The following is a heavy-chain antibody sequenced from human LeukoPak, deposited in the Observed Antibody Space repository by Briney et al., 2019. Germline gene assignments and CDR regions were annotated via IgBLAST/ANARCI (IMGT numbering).Heavy chain of an antibody. CDR1: GGTFSSYA. CDR3: AREQNWFDP. J-gene: IGHJ5*02. Sequence: SVKVSCKSSGGTFSSYAISWVRQAPGQGLEWMGRIIPIFGIANYAQKFQGRVTITADKSTSTAYMELSSLRSEDTAVYYCAREQNWFDPWGQGTLVTVSS. CDR2: IIPIFGIA. V-gene: IGHV1-69*04.